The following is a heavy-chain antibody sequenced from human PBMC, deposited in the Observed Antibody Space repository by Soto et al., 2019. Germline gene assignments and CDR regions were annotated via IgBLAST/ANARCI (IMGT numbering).Heavy chain of an antibody. D-gene: IGHD2-15*01. CDR2: IIPILGIA. Sequence: QVQLVQSGAEVKKPGSSVKVSCKASGGTFSSYTISWVRQAPGQGLEWMGRIIPILGIANYAQKFQGRVTITADKSTSTAYMERSSRRSEDTAVYYCAVEGTCSGGSCYSGYNWFDPWGQGTLVTVAS. CDR1: GGTFSSYT. V-gene: IGHV1-69*02. CDR3: AVEGTCSGGSCYSGYNWFDP. J-gene: IGHJ5*02.